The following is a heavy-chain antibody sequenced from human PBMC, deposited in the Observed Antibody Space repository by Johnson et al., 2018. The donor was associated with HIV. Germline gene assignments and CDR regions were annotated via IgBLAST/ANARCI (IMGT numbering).Heavy chain of an antibody. CDR1: GFTFTSAW. J-gene: IGHJ3*02. D-gene: IGHD1-26*01. V-gene: IGHV3-15*05. Sequence: VQLVESGGGLVKPGGSLRLSCAASGFTFTSAWMSWVRQTPGKGLVWVGRIKSKTDAGTTDYAAPVKGRFTISRDESKKTLYLQMTSLKTEDTAVYYCATPRYSGIREPGFHIWGQGTMVTVSS. CDR2: IKSKTDAGTT. CDR3: ATPRYSGIREPGFHI.